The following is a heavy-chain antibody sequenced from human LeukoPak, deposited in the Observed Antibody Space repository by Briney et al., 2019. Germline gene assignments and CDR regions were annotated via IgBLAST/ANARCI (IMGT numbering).Heavy chain of an antibody. Sequence: SETLSLTCTVSGGSISSYYWSWIRQPPGKGLGWIGYIYYSGSTNYNPSLKSRVTISVDTSKNQFSLKLSSVTAADTAVYYCARSYGSGSYPNWGQGTLVTVSS. CDR3: ARSYGSGSYPN. J-gene: IGHJ4*02. V-gene: IGHV4-59*01. CDR2: IYYSGST. D-gene: IGHD3-10*01. CDR1: GGSISSYY.